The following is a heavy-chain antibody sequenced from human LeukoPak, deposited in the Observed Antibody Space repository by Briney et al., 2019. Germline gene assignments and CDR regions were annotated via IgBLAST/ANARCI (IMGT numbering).Heavy chain of an antibody. CDR2: MYPRDSTV. CDR1: GYSFTDYW. D-gene: IGHD3-22*01. V-gene: IGHV5-51*01. CDR3: ASAEEYYDSSGYYSYFDY. J-gene: IGHJ4*02. Sequence: GESLKISCKASGYSFTDYWIGWVRQMPGKGLEWMGVMYPRDSTVRYSPSFQGQVTISADKSITTAYLQWSSLKASDTAMYYCASAEEYYDSSGYYSYFDYWGQGTLVTVSS.